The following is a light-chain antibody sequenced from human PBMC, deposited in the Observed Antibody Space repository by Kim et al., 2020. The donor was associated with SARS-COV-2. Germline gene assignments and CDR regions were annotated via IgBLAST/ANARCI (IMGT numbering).Light chain of an antibody. J-gene: IGLJ2*01. CDR1: NSNIGNNL. CDR2: DNN. CDR3: GTWDDSLSAVV. Sequence: GQKVTVSCSGSNSNIGNNLVSWYQQLPGTAPKLLIYDNNRRPSGIPDRFSGSKSGTSATLGITGLQTGDEADYYCGTWDDSLSAVVFGGGPKLIVL. V-gene: IGLV1-51*01.